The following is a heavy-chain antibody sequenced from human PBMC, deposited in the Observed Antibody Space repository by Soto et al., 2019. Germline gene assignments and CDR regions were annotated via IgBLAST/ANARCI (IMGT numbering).Heavy chain of an antibody. CDR3: ATRRTTVNGKNYYYYYMDV. CDR2: IYSGGST. J-gene: IGHJ6*03. CDR1: GFTVSSYH. D-gene: IGHD4-17*01. V-gene: IGHV3-53*04. Sequence: PGGSLRLSCAASGFTVSSYHMSWVRQAPGKGLEWVSVIYSGGSTYYADSVKGRFTISRHNSKNTMYLQVSSLRAEDTAVYYCATRRTTVNGKNYYYYYMDVWGKGTTVTVSS.